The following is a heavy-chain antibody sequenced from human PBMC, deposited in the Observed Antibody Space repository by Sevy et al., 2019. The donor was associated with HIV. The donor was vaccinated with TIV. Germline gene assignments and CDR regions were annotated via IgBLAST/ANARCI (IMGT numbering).Heavy chain of an antibody. CDR2: INAGNGNT. J-gene: IGHJ3*02. D-gene: IGHD6-13*01. V-gene: IGHV1-3*01. CDR3: ARGYRPLPSSSWYSNAFDI. Sequence: ASVKVSCKASGYTFTSYAMHWVRQAPGQRLEWMGWINAGNGNTKYSQKFQGRVTITRDTSASTAYMELSSLRSEDTAVYYCARGYRPLPSSSWYSNAFDIWGQGTMVTVSS. CDR1: GYTFTSYA.